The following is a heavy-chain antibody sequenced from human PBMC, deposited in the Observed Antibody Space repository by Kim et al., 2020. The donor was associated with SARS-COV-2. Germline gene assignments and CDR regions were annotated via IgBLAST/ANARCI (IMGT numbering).Heavy chain of an antibody. J-gene: IGHJ4*02. D-gene: IGHD6-13*01. CDR3: ARDGFPAAGRPYYFDY. CDR1: GFTFSSYW. Sequence: GGSLRLSCAASGFTFSSYWMSWVRQAPGKGLEWVANIKQDGSEKYYVDSVKGRFTISRDNAKNSLYLQMNSLRAEDTAVYYCARDGFPAAGRPYYFDYWGQGTLVTVSS. CDR2: IKQDGSEK. V-gene: IGHV3-7*03.